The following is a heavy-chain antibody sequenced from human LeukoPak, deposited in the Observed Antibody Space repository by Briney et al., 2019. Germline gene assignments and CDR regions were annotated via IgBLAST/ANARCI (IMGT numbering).Heavy chain of an antibody. Sequence: GGSLRLSCAASGFTFSSYWMSWVRQAPGKGLEWVAYMKQDGSEIYYVDSVKGRFTISRDNAKNSLYLQMNSLRAEDTALYYCAKDIKTYSSSSAFDYWGQGTLVTVSS. D-gene: IGHD6-6*01. CDR1: GFTFSSYW. J-gene: IGHJ4*02. CDR2: MKQDGSEI. CDR3: AKDIKTYSSSSAFDY. V-gene: IGHV3-7*03.